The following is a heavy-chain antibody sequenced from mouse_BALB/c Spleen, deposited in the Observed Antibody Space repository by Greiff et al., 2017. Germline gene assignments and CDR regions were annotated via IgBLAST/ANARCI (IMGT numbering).Heavy chain of an antibody. J-gene: IGHJ4*01. Sequence: EVKLQESGPGLVKPSQSLSLTCSVTGYSITSGYYWNWIRQFPGNKLEWMGYISYDGSNNYNPSLKNRISITRDTSKNQFFLKLNSVTTEDTATYYCASLTTATNAMDYWGQGTSVTVSS. CDR1: GYSITSGYY. D-gene: IGHD1-2*01. CDR2: ISYDGSN. CDR3: ASLTTATNAMDY. V-gene: IGHV3-6*02.